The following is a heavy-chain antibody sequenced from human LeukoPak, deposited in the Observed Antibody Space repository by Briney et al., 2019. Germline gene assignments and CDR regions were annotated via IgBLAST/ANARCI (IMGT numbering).Heavy chain of an antibody. CDR2: IYYSGST. D-gene: IGHD6-19*01. CDR1: GGSISSSPYY. V-gene: IGHV4-39*01. CDR3: ARHASVDGNWPRPLDY. Sequence: SETLSLTCTVSGGSISSSPYYWGWVRQPPGKGLEWIGNIYYSGSTYYNPSLKARVTISVDTSKNQFSLKLTSVTAADTAVYYCARHASVDGNWPRPLDYWGQGSLVTVSS. J-gene: IGHJ4*02.